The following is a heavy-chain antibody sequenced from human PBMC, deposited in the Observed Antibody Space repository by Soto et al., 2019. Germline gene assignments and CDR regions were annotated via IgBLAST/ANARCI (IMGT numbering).Heavy chain of an antibody. V-gene: IGHV4-39*01. J-gene: IGHJ6*02. Sequence: SETLSLTWTVSGGSISSSSYYWGWIRQPPGKGLEWIGSIYYSGSTYYNPSLKSRVTISVDTSKNQFSLKLSSVTAADTAVYYXASWGSRSFPYYYYYYGMDVWGQGTTVTVSS. CDR1: GGSISSSSYY. D-gene: IGHD1-26*01. CDR2: IYYSGST. CDR3: ASWGSRSFPYYYYYYGMDV.